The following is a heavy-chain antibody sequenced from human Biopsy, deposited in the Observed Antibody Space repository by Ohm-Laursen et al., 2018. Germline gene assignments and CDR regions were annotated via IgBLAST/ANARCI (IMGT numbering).Heavy chain of an antibody. J-gene: IGHJ4*02. V-gene: IGHV4-4*07. Sequence: TLSLTCVVFGRTFSDYRWTWIRQPAGKGLEWIGRIYTSGSTNFNPSLKSRVTMSIDTSKNQFSLRLSSVTAADTAVYYCARAAFGPFDSWGQGALVTVSS. CDR1: GRTFSDYR. CDR3: ARAAFGPFDS. D-gene: IGHD3-16*01. CDR2: IYTSGST.